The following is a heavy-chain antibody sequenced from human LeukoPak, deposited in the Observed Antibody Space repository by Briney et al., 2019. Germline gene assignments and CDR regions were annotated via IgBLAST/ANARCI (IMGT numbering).Heavy chain of an antibody. V-gene: IGHV4-59*01. Sequence: ETLSLTCTVSGGSISSYYWSWIRQPPGKGLEWIGYIYYSGSTNYNPSLKSRVTISVDTSKNQFSLKLSSVTAADTAVYYCARTNGDYSPFDYWGQGTLVTVSS. D-gene: IGHD4-17*01. J-gene: IGHJ4*02. CDR2: IYYSGST. CDR1: GGSISSYY. CDR3: ARTNGDYSPFDY.